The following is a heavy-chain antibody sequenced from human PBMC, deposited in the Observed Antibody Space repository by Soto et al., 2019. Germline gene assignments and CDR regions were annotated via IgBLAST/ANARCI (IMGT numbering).Heavy chain of an antibody. D-gene: IGHD3-10*01. CDR3: AKELHYYGSGSYLYYFDY. Sequence: GGSRRLSCAASGFTFSSYAMSWVRQAPGKGLEWVSAISGSGGSTYYADSVKGRFTISRDNSKNTLYLQMNSLRAEDTAVYYCAKELHYYGSGSYLYYFDYWGQGTLVTVSS. J-gene: IGHJ4*02. CDR1: GFTFSSYA. CDR2: ISGSGGST. V-gene: IGHV3-23*01.